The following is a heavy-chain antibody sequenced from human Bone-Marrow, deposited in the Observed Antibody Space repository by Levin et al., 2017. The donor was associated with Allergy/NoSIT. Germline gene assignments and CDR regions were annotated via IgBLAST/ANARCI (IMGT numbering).Heavy chain of an antibody. D-gene: IGHD4-17*01. CDR1: GFTFSTYG. Sequence: GESLKISCAASGFTFSTYGMHWVRQAPGKGLEWVAVVSYDGKNKFYSDSVKGRFTISRDNSKHTLYLQLHSLRTEDTAIYYCASTVLNHLSINPLRVGGQGTLVTVSS. V-gene: IGHV3-30*03. CDR3: ASTVLNHLSINPLRV. J-gene: IGHJ4*02. CDR2: VSYDGKNK.